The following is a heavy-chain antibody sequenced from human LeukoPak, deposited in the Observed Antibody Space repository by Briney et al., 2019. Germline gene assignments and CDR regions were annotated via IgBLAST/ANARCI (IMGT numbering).Heavy chain of an antibody. CDR1: GGSFSGYY. V-gene: IGHV4-34*01. Sequence: SETLSLTCAVYGGSFSGYYWSWIRQPPGKGLEWIGEINHSGSTNYNPSLKSRVTISVDTSKNQFSLKLSSVTAVDTAVYYCARGAMVRGVIMYNWFDPWGQGTLVTVSS. CDR2: INHSGST. J-gene: IGHJ5*02. CDR3: ARGAMVRGVIMYNWFDP. D-gene: IGHD3-10*01.